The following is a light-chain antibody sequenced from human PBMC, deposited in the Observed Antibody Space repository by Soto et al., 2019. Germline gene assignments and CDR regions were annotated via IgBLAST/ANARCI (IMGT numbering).Light chain of an antibody. V-gene: IGKV3-15*01. CDR2: GAS. Sequence: EIVMTQSPGTLSVSPGERATLSCRASQSVSSNLAWYQQKPGQAPRLLIYGASTRATGIPARFSGSRSGTEYTLTISSLQYRDFAVTYYQPYNSWPRTFGQGTKVEIK. J-gene: IGKJ1*01. CDR1: QSVSSN. CDR3: QPYNSWPRT.